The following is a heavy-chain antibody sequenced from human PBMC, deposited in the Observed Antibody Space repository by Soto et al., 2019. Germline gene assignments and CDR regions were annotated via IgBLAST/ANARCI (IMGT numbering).Heavy chain of an antibody. J-gene: IGHJ4*02. CDR1: GFTFSGSA. CDR3: TRRIAVAGKYYFDY. CDR2: IRSKANSYAT. Sequence: GGSLRLSCAASGFTFSGSAMHWVRQASGKGLEWVGRIRSKANSYATAYAASVKGRFTISRDDSKNTAYLQMNSLKTEDTAVYYCTRRIAVAGKYYFDYWGQGALVTVSS. D-gene: IGHD6-19*01. V-gene: IGHV3-73*01.